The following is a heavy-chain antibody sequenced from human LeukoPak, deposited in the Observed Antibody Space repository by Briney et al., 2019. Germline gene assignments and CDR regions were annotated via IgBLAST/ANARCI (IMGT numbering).Heavy chain of an antibody. CDR1: GYIFTNYY. CDR3: ARHVSSSGEDS. J-gene: IGHJ4*02. V-gene: IGHV1-2*02. CDR2: INPRSGGT. D-gene: IGHD2-21*01. Sequence: ASVKVSCKASGYIFTNYYMHWVRQAPGQGLAWMGWINPRSGGTNFAQKFQGRVTMTRDTSISAAYMELSRLRSDDTAVYYCARHVSSSGEDSWGQGTLVTVSS.